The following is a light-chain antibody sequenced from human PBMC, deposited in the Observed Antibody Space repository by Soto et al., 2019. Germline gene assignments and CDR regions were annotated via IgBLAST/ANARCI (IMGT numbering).Light chain of an antibody. J-gene: IGLJ1*01. V-gene: IGLV3-25*02. Sequence: SSELTQPPSVSVSPGQTARITCSGDELSKQYSFWYQQKPGQAPVLVIYKDTERASGIPERFSGSSSGTTVTLTISGVRAEDEATYYCQSSDDTGDYYLFGTGTKVTVL. CDR3: QSSDDTGDYYL. CDR2: KDT. CDR1: ELSKQY.